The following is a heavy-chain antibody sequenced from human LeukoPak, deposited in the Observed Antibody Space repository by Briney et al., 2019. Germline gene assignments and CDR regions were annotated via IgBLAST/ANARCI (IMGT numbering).Heavy chain of an antibody. CDR1: GFTFTNSA. V-gene: IGHV1-58*02. CDR2: IVVGSGNT. D-gene: IGHD4-11*01. Sequence: SVKVSCKASGFTFTNSAMQWVRQPRGQGLEWIVWIVVGSGNTNYAQKLQQRVTITRDMSTTTVYMELSSLRSEDTAVYYCAADLLYSSSTSPFDYWGQGTLVTVSS. CDR3: AADLLYSSSTSPFDY. J-gene: IGHJ4*02.